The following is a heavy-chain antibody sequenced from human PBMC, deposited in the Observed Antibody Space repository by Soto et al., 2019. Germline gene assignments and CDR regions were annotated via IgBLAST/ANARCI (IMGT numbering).Heavy chain of an antibody. CDR1: GFTFSSYG. J-gene: IGHJ6*03. D-gene: IGHD6-13*01. V-gene: IGHV3-33*01. CDR3: AREGEEAAAGSSYYYYYMDV. CDR2: IWYDGSNK. Sequence: QVQLVESGGGVVQPGRSLRLSCAASGFTFSSYGMHWVRQAPGKGLEWVAVIWYDGSNKYYADSVKGRFTISRDNSKNTLYLQMNSLRAEDTAVYYCAREGEEAAAGSSYYYYYMDVWGKGTTVTVSS.